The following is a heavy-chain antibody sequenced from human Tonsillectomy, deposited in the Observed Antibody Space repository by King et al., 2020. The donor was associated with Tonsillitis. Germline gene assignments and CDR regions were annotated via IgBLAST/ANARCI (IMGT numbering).Heavy chain of an antibody. J-gene: IGHJ6*02. CDR1: GFTFSSYG. CDR2: ISYDGSNK. CDR3: AKEIIVVGELPGAMDV. D-gene: IGHD3-10*01. Sequence: VQLVESGGGVVQPGRSLRLSCAASGFTFSSYGMHWVRQAPGKGLEWVAVISYDGSNKYYADSVKGRFTISRDNSKNTLYLQMNSLRAEDTAVYYCAKEIIVVGELPGAMDVWGQGTTVTVSS. V-gene: IGHV3-30*18.